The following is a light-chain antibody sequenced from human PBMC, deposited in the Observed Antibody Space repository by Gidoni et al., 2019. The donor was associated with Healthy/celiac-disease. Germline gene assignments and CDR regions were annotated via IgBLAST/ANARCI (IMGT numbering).Light chain of an antibody. J-gene: IGLJ2*01. CDR1: SLRSYY. Sequence: SSELTQDPAVSVALGQTVRITCQGDSLRSYYASWYQQKPGQGPVLVIHGKNNRPLGIPDRFSCSRSGNTASLTITGAQAQDEADSYCNFRASSGNPVVFGGGTKLTVL. CDR2: GKN. CDR3: NFRASSGNPVV. V-gene: IGLV3-19*01.